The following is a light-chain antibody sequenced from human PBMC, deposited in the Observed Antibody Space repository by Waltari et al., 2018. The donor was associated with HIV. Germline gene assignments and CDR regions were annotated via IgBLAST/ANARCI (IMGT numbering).Light chain of an antibody. V-gene: IGLV4-69*01. J-gene: IGLJ3*02. CDR2: VNSHGSH. CDR3: QAWGTGIQRV. CDR1: SRPSSHA. Sequence: HLVLTPSPSASASLGASVKLTCPLSSRPSSHALASPQQQPEKGPRYLIKVNSHGSHTKGDGIPDRFSGSSAGAERYLTIASLQSEDEADYYCQAWGTGIQRVFGGGTKLTVL.